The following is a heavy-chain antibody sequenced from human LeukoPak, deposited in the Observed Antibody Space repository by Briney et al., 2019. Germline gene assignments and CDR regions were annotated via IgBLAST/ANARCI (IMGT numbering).Heavy chain of an antibody. Sequence: GASVKVSCKASEYTFTGYYIHWVRQAPGQGLEWMGWINPNSGGTNYAQKFQGRVTMTRDTSISTVYMELSSLTSDDTAVYYCASGYTDYYYGMDVWGQGTTVTVSS. J-gene: IGHJ6*02. CDR1: EYTFTGYY. CDR3: ASGYTDYYYGMDV. V-gene: IGHV1-2*02. D-gene: IGHD5-18*01. CDR2: INPNSGGT.